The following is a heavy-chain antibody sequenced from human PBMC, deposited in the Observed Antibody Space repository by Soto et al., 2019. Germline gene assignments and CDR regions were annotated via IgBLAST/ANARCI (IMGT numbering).Heavy chain of an antibody. CDR2: ISGSGENT. Sequence: GGSLRLSCGASGFTFSSDAMSWVRQAPGKGLEWVSTISGSGENTYYADSVKGRFTISRDNSENTLYLQMSSLRVEDTATYYCARDRSTFSSSWYVWWGQGTLVTVSS. D-gene: IGHD6-13*01. V-gene: IGHV3-23*01. CDR1: GFTFSSDA. CDR3: ARDRSTFSSSWYVW. J-gene: IGHJ4*02.